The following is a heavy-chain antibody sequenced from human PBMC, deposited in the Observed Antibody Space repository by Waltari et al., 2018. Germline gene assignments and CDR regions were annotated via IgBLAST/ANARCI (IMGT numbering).Heavy chain of an antibody. D-gene: IGHD2-2*01. CDR3: ARVLGYCSSTSCYVNWFDP. CDR1: GGTFSSYA. J-gene: IGHJ5*02. V-gene: IGHV1-69*12. Sequence: QVQLVQSGAEVKKPGSSVKVSCKASGGTFSSYAISWVRQAPGQGLEWMGGIIPSFGTANYAQKFQGRVTITADESTSTAYMELSSLRSEDTAVYYCARVLGYCSSTSCYVNWFDPWGQGTLVTVSS. CDR2: IIPSFGTA.